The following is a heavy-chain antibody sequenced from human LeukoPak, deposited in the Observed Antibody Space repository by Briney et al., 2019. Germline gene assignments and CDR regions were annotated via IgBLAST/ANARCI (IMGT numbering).Heavy chain of an antibody. CDR3: ARTTEAHSWRTRYYDYYMDV. V-gene: IGHV4-4*07. D-gene: IGHD6-13*01. Sequence: SETLSLTCTVSGGSISNYYWSWIRQPAGKGLEWIGRINTRGSTNYNPSLKSRVTISVDTSKNQFSLKLSSVTAADTAVYYCARTTEAHSWRTRYYDYYMDVWGKGTTVTVSS. CDR1: GGSISNYY. J-gene: IGHJ6*03. CDR2: INTRGST.